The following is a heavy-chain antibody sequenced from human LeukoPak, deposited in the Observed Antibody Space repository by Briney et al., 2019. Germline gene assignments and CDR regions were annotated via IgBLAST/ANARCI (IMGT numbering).Heavy chain of an antibody. Sequence: ASVKVSCKASGYTFTGYYMHWVRQAPGQGLEWMGWMNPNSGNTGYAQKFQGRVTMTRNTSISTAYMELSSLRSEDTAVYYCARVKGYGGTNDYWGQGTLVTVSS. J-gene: IGHJ4*02. D-gene: IGHD4-23*01. CDR2: MNPNSGNT. V-gene: IGHV1-8*02. CDR3: ARVKGYGGTNDY. CDR1: GYTFTGYY.